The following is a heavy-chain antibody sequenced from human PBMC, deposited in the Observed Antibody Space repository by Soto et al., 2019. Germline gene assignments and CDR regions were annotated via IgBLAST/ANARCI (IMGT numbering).Heavy chain of an antibody. J-gene: IGHJ4*02. CDR2: ISAYTGNT. CDR1: GYNFTSYG. CDR3: AGAFRSFWSGYYGY. D-gene: IGHD3-3*01. Sequence: QVQLAQSRAEVKKPGSSVKVSCKASGYNFTSYGISWVRQAPGQGLEWMGWISAYTGNTNYAHKIPGRVTMTTDEPTSTAYMELRSLRSDDRGVYYCAGAFRSFWSGYYGYWGQGTLVTV. V-gene: IGHV1-18*01.